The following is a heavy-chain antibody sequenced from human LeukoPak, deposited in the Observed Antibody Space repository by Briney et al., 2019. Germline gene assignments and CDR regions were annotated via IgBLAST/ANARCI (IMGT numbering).Heavy chain of an antibody. J-gene: IGHJ4*02. D-gene: IGHD2-21*01. CDR1: GYTFTKYV. CDR2: INAGNGDA. V-gene: IGHV1-3*01. Sequence: ASVKVSCKASGYTFTKYVVHWVRQAPGQRPEWMGWINAGNGDAKYSQNFQDRVTITRETYANKAYMELSSLTSEDTALYYCARDDCGDTCYPRGYWGQGTLVTVSS. CDR3: ARDDCGDTCYPRGY.